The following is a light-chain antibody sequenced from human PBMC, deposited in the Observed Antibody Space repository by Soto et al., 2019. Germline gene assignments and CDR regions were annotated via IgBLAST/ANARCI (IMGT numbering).Light chain of an antibody. CDR3: LQGSLWPYT. Sequence: DVVMTQSPLSLPVTLGQPASISCRSSESLQYRDGNIYLSWFQQRPGQSPRRLIYKVSNRDSGVPDRIIGGGSDIDFTLKISRVEADDVGVYYCLQGSLWPYTFGQVTKLEFK. CDR1: ESLQYRDGNIY. V-gene: IGKV2-30*01. CDR2: KVS. J-gene: IGKJ2*01.